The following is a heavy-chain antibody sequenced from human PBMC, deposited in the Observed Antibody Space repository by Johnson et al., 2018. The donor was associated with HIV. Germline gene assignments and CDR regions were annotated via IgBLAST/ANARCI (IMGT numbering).Heavy chain of an antibody. V-gene: IGHV3-7*01. CDR1: GLSFSNLG. CDR3: AREQATLFFRASGAAFDI. CDR2: IQQDGSEK. J-gene: IGHJ3*02. Sequence: VQLVESGGGVVQPGKSLTLSCVSSGLSFSNLGIHWVRPAPGKGLEWVANIQQDGSEKYYLDSVNGRFTISRDNAKNSLYLQMNSLRVEDTAVYYCAREQATLFFRASGAAFDIWGQGTMVTVSS. D-gene: IGHD3-3*01.